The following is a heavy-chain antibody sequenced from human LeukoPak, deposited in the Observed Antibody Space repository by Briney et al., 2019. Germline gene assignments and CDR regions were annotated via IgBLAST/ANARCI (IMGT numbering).Heavy chain of an antibody. D-gene: IGHD3-10*01. J-gene: IGHJ3*02. Sequence: GGSLRLSCAASGFTLSSYAMHWVRQAPGKGLEWVAVISYDGSNKYYADSVKGRFTISRDNSKNTLYLQMNSLRAEDTAVYYCARDKGVSMVRGVIADAFDIWGQGTMVTVSS. V-gene: IGHV3-30-3*01. CDR2: ISYDGSNK. CDR1: GFTLSSYA. CDR3: ARDKGVSMVRGVIADAFDI.